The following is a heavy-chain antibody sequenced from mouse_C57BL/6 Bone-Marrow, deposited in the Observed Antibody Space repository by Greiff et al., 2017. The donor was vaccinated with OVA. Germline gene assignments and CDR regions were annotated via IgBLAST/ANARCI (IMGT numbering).Heavy chain of an antibody. Sequence: EVHLVESGGGLVKPGGSLKLSCAASGFTFSSYAMSWVRQTPEKRLEWVATISDGGSYTYYPDNVKGRFTISRDNAKNNLYLQMSHLKSEDTAMYYCARDRYSNYVDYWGQGTSVTVSS. CDR3: ARDRYSNYVDY. CDR1: GFTFSSYA. CDR2: ISDGGSYT. J-gene: IGHJ4*01. D-gene: IGHD2-5*01. V-gene: IGHV5-4*01.